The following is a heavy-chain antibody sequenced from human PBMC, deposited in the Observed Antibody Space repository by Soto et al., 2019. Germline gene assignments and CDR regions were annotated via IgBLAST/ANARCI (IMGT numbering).Heavy chain of an antibody. D-gene: IGHD3-3*01. CDR3: AIITIFGVVVY. CDR1: GGSISSYY. J-gene: IGHJ4*02. CDR2: IYYSGST. V-gene: IGHV4-59*08. Sequence: SETLSLTCTVSGGSISSYYWSWIRQPPGKGLEWIGYIYYSGSTNYNPSLKSRVTISVDTSKNQFSLKLSSVTAADTAVYYCAIITIFGVVVYWGQGTLVT.